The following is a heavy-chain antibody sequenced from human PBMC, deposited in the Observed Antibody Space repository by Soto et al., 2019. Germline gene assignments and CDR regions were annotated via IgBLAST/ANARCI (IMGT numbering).Heavy chain of an antibody. Sequence: VQLVESGGGLVQPGGSLRLSCAASGFTFSSYEMNWVRQAPGKGLEWIGEIYHSGRTNYIPSLKSRVTISVDKSKNQFSLNVNSVTAADTAVYYCARVGVEDAVAGAFEYWGRGSLVTVSS. J-gene: IGHJ4*02. D-gene: IGHD6-19*01. V-gene: IGHV4-4*02. CDR1: GFTFSSYEM. CDR3: ARVGVEDAVAGAFEY. CDR2: IYHSGRT.